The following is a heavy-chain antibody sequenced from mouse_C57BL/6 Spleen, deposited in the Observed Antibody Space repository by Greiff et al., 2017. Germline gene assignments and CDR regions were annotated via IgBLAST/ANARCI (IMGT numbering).Heavy chain of an antibody. V-gene: IGHV8-12*01. CDR1: GFSLSTSGMG. CDR2: IYWDDDK. D-gene: IGHD2-5*01. J-gene: IGHJ2*01. Sequence: QVTLKVSGPGILQSSPTLSLTCSFSGFSLSTSGMGVSWIRQPSGKGLEWLAHIYWDDDKRYNPSLKNRLTISKDTSRNQVFLKITSVDTADTAPDYCARRGDYSNYEGYFDYWGQGTTLTVSS. CDR3: ARRGDYSNYEGYFDY.